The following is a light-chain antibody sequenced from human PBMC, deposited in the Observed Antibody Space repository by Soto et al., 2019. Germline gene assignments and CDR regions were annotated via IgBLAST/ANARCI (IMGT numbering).Light chain of an antibody. V-gene: IGKV3-11*01. Sequence: EIVLTQSPATLSLSPGERATLFCRASQSVGTFFAWYQQKPGQAPRLLIYDASNRATGIPARFSGSGSGTDFTLTISSLEPEDFAVYYCQQCNSWPQWTFGQGTKVEI. J-gene: IGKJ1*01. CDR3: QQCNSWPQWT. CDR1: QSVGTF. CDR2: DAS.